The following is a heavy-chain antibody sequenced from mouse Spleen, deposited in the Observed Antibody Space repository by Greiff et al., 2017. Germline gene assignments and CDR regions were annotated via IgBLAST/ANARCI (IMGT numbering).Heavy chain of an antibody. CDR3: AKIYYDYWYFDV. Sequence: EVMLVESGGGLVKPGGSLKLSCAASGFTFSDYGMHWVRQAPEKGLEWVAYINSGSSTIYYADTVKGRFTISRDNAKNTLFLQMTSLRSEDTAMYYCAKIYYDYWYFDVWGAGTTVTVSS. V-gene: IGHV5-17*01. J-gene: IGHJ1*01. CDR2: INSGSSTI. D-gene: IGHD2-4*01. CDR1: GFTFSDYG.